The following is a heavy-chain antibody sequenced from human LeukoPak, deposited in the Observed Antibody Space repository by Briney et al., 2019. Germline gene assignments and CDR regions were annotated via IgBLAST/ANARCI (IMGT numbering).Heavy chain of an antibody. CDR1: GGSISSGGYY. V-gene: IGHV4-31*03. CDR2: IYYSGST. J-gene: IGHJ5*02. Sequence: SETLSLTCTVSGGSISSGGYYWSWIRQHPGKGLEWIGYIYYSGSTYYNPSLKSRVTISVDTSKNQFSLKLSSVTAADTAVYYCAGDSQDQYGSGKNWFDPWGQGTLVTVSS. D-gene: IGHD3-10*01. CDR3: AGDSQDQYGSGKNWFDP.